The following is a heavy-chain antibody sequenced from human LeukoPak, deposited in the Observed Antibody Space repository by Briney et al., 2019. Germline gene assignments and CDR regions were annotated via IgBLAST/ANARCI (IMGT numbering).Heavy chain of an antibody. D-gene: IGHD3-9*01. CDR2: INQDGSEK. Sequence: GGSLRLSCGASGFXFSSYWISWVRQAPGKGLEWVANINQDGSEKYYVDSVKGRFTISRDNAKNSLYLQMNSLRAEDTAVYYCARGGRLTAFYNYWGQGTLVTVSS. CDR1: GFXFSSYW. J-gene: IGHJ4*02. V-gene: IGHV3-7*04. CDR3: ARGGRLTAFYNY.